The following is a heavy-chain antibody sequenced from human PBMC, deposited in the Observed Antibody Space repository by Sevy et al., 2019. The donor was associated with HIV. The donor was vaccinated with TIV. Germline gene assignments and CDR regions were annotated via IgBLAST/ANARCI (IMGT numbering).Heavy chain of an antibody. CDR3: AKDQVSYDSNGLSYFDQ. CDR2: ISGSGRTT. Sequence: GESLKSSCAASGFTFSIYDMNWVRQAPGKGLEWVSVISGSGRTTYYADSVKGGFAISRDNSKNTLYLQMNSLRVEDTAVYYCAKDQVSYDSNGLSYFDQWGQGTLVTVSS. V-gene: IGHV3-23*01. J-gene: IGHJ4*02. CDR1: GFTFSIYD. D-gene: IGHD3-22*01.